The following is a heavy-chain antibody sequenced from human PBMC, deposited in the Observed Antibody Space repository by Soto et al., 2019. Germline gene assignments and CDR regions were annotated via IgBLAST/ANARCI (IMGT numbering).Heavy chain of an antibody. J-gene: IGHJ4*02. CDR2: INPNSGGT. Sequence: QVQLVQSGAEVKKPGASVKVSCKASGYTFTGYYMHWVRQAPGQGLEWMGWINPNSGGTNYAQKFQGRVTMTRDTSISTAYMELSRLRSDDTAVYYCARLPALIVVVPAAVAFDYWGQGTLVTVSS. D-gene: IGHD2-2*01. V-gene: IGHV1-2*02. CDR1: GYTFTGYY. CDR3: ARLPALIVVVPAAVAFDY.